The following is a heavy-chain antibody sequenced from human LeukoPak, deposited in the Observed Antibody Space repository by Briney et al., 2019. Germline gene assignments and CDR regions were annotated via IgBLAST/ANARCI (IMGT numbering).Heavy chain of an antibody. J-gene: IGHJ4*02. Sequence: GGSLTPSCAASGLTVSSNYMSWVRQAPGEGLEWVSVIYSGGSTYYPDSVKGRFTISRDNSKNTLYLQMNSLRAEDTAVYYCARGYCSGGSCYSEGVYFDYWGQGTLVTVSS. CDR1: GLTVSSNY. CDR2: IYSGGST. V-gene: IGHV3-53*01. D-gene: IGHD2-15*01. CDR3: ARGYCSGGSCYSEGVYFDY.